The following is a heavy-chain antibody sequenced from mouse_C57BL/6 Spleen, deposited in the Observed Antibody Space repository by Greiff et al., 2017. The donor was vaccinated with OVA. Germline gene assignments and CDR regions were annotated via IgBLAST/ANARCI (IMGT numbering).Heavy chain of an antibody. CDR2: ISSGSSTI. Sequence: EVKLVDSGGGLVKPGGSLKLSCAASGFTFSDYGMHWVHQAPEKGLEWVAYISSGSSTIYYADTVKGRFTISRDNAKNTLFRQMTSLMAEDTAMYYCARLDGDYYAMDYWGQGTSVTVSA. CDR1: GFTFSDYG. J-gene: IGHJ4*01. CDR3: ARLDGDYYAMDY. V-gene: IGHV5-17*01. D-gene: IGHD2-13*01.